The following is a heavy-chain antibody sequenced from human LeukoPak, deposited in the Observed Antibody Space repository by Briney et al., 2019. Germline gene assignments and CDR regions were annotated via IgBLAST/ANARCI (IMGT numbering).Heavy chain of an antibody. CDR3: ARGEYYYDSSGYYFDY. D-gene: IGHD3-22*01. Sequence: GGSLRLPCAASGFTFSSYGMHWVRQAPGKGLEGVAVIWYDGSNKYYADSVKGRFTISRDNSKNTLYLQMNSLRAEDTAVYYCARGEYYYDSSGYYFDYWGQGTLVTVSS. V-gene: IGHV3-33*01. CDR1: GFTFSSYG. J-gene: IGHJ4*02. CDR2: IWYDGSNK.